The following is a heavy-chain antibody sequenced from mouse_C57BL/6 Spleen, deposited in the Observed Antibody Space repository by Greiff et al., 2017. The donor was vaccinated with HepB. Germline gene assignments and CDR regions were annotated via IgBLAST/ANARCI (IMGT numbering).Heavy chain of an antibody. CDR1: GYTFTSYW. CDR2: IHPNSGST. J-gene: IGHJ2*01. V-gene: IGHV1-64*01. Sequence: VQLKQPGAELVKPGASVKLSCKASGYTFTSYWMHWVKQRPGQGLEWIGMIHPNSGSTNYNEKFKSKATLTVDKSSSTAYMQLSSLTSEDSAVYYCAAYYYGSTSFDYWGQGTTLTVSS. CDR3: AAYYYGSTSFDY. D-gene: IGHD1-1*01.